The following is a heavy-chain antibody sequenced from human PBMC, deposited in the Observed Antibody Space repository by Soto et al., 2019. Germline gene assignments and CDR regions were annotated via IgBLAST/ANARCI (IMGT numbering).Heavy chain of an antibody. CDR3: ARSKGYDWSPASFDY. CDR2: FYYGVHT. Sequence: SETLSLTCTVSGDSISRGVFYWTWIRQHPGKGLEWIGDFYYGVHTYYNPSLGSRVSISVDTSKNQFSLSLIYMTAADTAVYYCARSKGYDWSPASFDYWGQGTLVTVSS. J-gene: IGHJ4*02. CDR1: GDSISRGVFY. D-gene: IGHD1-20*01. V-gene: IGHV4-31*03.